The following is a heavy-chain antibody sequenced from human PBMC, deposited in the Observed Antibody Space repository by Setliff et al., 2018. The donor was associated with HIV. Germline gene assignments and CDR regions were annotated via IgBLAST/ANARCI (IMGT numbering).Heavy chain of an antibody. D-gene: IGHD1-1*01. J-gene: IGHJ4*02. Sequence: PSETLSLTCAVYGGSFSTYYWSWIRQSPGKGLECIGKIGHSGSATYSASLKSRLSMSVDRSKKQFSLRLTSVTAADTAVYYCARGGDGYNPGGGTFDHWGQGTLVTVSS. V-gene: IGHV4-34*01. CDR1: GGSFSTYY. CDR3: ARGGDGYNPGGGTFDH. CDR2: IGHSGSA.